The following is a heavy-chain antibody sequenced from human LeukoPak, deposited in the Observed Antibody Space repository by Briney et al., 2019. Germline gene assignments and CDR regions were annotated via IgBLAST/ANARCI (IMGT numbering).Heavy chain of an antibody. Sequence: GGSLRLSCAASGFTFSSYGMHWVRQAPGKGLEWVAFIRYDGSNKYYADSVKGRFTISRDNSKDTLYLQMNSLRAEDTAVYYCANDPQWLGLFDYWGQGTLVTVSS. CDR3: ANDPQWLGLFDY. J-gene: IGHJ4*02. CDR1: GFTFSSYG. D-gene: IGHD6-19*01. CDR2: IRYDGSNK. V-gene: IGHV3-30*02.